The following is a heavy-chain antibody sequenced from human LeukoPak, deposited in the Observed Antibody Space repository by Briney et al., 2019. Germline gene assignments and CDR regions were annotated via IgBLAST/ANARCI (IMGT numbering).Heavy chain of an antibody. CDR1: GFTFSSYS. D-gene: IGHD3-22*01. Sequence: PGGSLRLSCAASGFTFSSYSMNWVRQAPGKGLEWVSSISSSSSYIYYADSVKGRFTISRDNSKNTLYLQMNSLRAEDTAVYYCAKCYDSSGYYYQLIDYWGQGTLVTVSS. CDR2: ISSSSSYI. CDR3: AKCYDSSGYYYQLIDY. J-gene: IGHJ4*02. V-gene: IGHV3-21*04.